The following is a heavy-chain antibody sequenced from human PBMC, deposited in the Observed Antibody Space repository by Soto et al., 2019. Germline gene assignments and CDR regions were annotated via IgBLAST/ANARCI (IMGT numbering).Heavy chain of an antibody. D-gene: IGHD3-3*01. CDR3: AKGSRYYDFWSGTGVYYYMDV. V-gene: IGHV3-9*01. J-gene: IGHJ6*03. Sequence: GGSLRLSCAASGFTFDDYAMHWVRQAPGKGLEWVSGISWNSGSIGYADSVKGRFTISRDNAKNSLYLQMNSLRAEDTALYYCAKGSRYYDFWSGTGVYYYMDVRGKGTTVTVSS. CDR1: GFTFDDYA. CDR2: ISWNSGSI.